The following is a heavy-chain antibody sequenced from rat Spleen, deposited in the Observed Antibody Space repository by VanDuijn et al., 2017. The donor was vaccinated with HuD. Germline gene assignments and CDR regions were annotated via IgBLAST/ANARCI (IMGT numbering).Heavy chain of an antibody. CDR1: GFTFSDYY. V-gene: IGHV5-29*01. CDR3: SRHRLYYLDGNYYHSRVMDA. Sequence: EVQLVESDGGLVQPGRSLKLSCAASGFTFSDYYMAWVRQGPTQGLEWVATIRYDGSSTYYRDSVKGRFTISRDNAKSTLYLQMDSLRSEDTATYYCSRHRLYYLDGNYYHSRVMDAWGQGVSVTVSS. CDR2: IRYDGSST. J-gene: IGHJ4*01. D-gene: IGHD1-12*02.